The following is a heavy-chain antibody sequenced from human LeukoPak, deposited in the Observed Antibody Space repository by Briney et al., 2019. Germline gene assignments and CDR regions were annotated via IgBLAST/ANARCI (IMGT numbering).Heavy chain of an antibody. CDR2: IYHSGST. J-gene: IGHJ5*02. CDR3: ARVFLNRYCSSTSCYGDWFDP. V-gene: IGHV4-30-2*01. CDR1: GGSISSSSYY. D-gene: IGHD2-2*01. Sequence: SETLSLTCTVSGGSISSSSYYWGWIRQPPGKGLEWIGYIYHSGSTYYNPSLKSRVTISVDRSKNQFSLKLSSVTAADTAVYYCARVFLNRYCSSTSCYGDWFDPWGQGTLVTVSS.